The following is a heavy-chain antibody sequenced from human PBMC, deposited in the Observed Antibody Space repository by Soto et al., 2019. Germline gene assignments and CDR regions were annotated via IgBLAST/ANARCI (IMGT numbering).Heavy chain of an antibody. CDR1: GFTFSSYA. J-gene: IGHJ1*01. D-gene: IGHD3-22*01. Sequence: QVQLVESGGGVVQPGRSLRLSCAASGFTFSSYAMHWVRQAPGKGLEWVAVISYDGSNKYYADSVKGRFTIYRDNSKNELYLQMNGLRAGDTAVYYCATDGTEYFDSSGYEGYFQHWGQGTLVTVSS. CDR3: ATDGTEYFDSSGYEGYFQH. CDR2: ISYDGSNK. V-gene: IGHV3-30-3*01.